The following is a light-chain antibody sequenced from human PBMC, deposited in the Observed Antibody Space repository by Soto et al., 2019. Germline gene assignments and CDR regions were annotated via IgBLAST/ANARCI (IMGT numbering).Light chain of an antibody. V-gene: IGLV2-14*03. CDR1: SSDVGGYNY. Sequence: QSVLTQPASVSGSPGQSITISCTGTSSDVGGYNYVSWYQQHPGKAPEFMIYDVTNRPSGVSNRFSGSKSGNTASLTISGLQAEDEADYYCSSYTSSSLYVFGTGTKLTVL. J-gene: IGLJ1*01. CDR2: DVT. CDR3: SSYTSSSLYV.